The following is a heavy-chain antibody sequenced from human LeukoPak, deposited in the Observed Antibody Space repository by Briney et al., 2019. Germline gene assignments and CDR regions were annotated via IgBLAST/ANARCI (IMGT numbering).Heavy chain of an antibody. CDR2: ISSSSNIM. V-gene: IGHV3-48*01. Sequence: PGRSLRLSCAASGFTFSSYGMNWVRQAPGKGLEWVSYISSSSNIMNYADSVKGRFTTSRDNAKNSLYLQMNSLRAEDTAVYYCARGAQWPYWGQGTLVTASS. J-gene: IGHJ4*02. D-gene: IGHD6-19*01. CDR1: GFTFSSYG. CDR3: ARGAQWPY.